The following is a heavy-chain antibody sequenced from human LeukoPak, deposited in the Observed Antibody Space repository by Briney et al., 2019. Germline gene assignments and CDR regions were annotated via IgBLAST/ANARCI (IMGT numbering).Heavy chain of an antibody. J-gene: IGHJ4*02. CDR3: ARNDCSGGSCYLVFDY. Sequence: KVSCKASGGTFSRYAISWVRQAPGQGLEWMGGIIPIFGTANYAQKFQGRVTITADKSTSTAYMELSSLRSEDTAVYYCARNDCSGGSCYLVFDYWGQGTLVTVSS. D-gene: IGHD2-15*01. V-gene: IGHV1-69*06. CDR1: GGTFSRYA. CDR2: IIPIFGTA.